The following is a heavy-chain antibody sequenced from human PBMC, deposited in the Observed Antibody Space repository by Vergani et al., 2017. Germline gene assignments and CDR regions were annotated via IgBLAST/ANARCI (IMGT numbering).Heavy chain of an antibody. CDR3: ATIGYRRWGYYFDY. CDR1: GFTFSDFS. Sequence: QVQLVESGGGVVQPGGSLRLSCAASGFTFSDFSMSWVRQAPGKGLEWIGEICHTEDTKYSPSLKSRVTVSVDESRNLFSLRLNSVTAADTAVYYCATIGYRRWGYYFDYWGQGILATVSS. CDR2: ICHTEDT. V-gene: IGHV4-4*02. D-gene: IGHD2-2*02. J-gene: IGHJ4*02.